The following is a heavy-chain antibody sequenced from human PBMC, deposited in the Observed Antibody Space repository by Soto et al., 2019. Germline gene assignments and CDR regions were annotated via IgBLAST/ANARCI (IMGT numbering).Heavy chain of an antibody. V-gene: IGHV4-34*01. CDR2: INHSGST. CDR3: AREYGSGIYYTLS. J-gene: IGHJ5*02. Sequence: PSETLSLTCAVYGGSFSGYYWSWIRQPPGKGLEWIGEINHSGSTNYNPSLKSRVTISVDTSKNQFSLKLSSVTAADTAVYYCAREYGSGIYYTLSWGKEPLFTVPS. D-gene: IGHD3-10*01. CDR1: GGSFSGYY.